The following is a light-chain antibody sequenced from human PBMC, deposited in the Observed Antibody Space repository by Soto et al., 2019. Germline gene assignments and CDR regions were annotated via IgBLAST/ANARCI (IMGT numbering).Light chain of an antibody. CDR3: CSYAGSYTWV. Sequence: QSVLTQPPSVSAAPGQSVTISCTGTSSDVGGYNYVSWYQQHPGKAPKLMIYDVSKRPSGVPDRFSGSKSGNTASLTISGLQAEDEADYYCCSYAGSYTWVFGGGTKLTVL. CDR2: DVS. V-gene: IGLV2-11*01. CDR1: SSDVGGYNY. J-gene: IGLJ3*02.